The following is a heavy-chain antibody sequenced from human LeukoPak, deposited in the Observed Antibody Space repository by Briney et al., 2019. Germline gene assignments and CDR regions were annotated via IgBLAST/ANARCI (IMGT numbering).Heavy chain of an antibody. CDR2: IYYSGSN. CDR1: GGSISSGDYY. J-gene: IGHJ3*02. V-gene: IGHV4-30-4*01. CDR3: ARSLVVPADMTLSVGFDI. Sequence: SRTLSLTCTVSGGSISSGDYYWSWISQPPGKGLEWIGYIYYSGSNYYNPSLKSRVTISVDTSKNQFSLKLSSVTAADTAVYYCARSLVVPADMTLSVGFDIWGQGTMVTVSS. D-gene: IGHD2-2*01.